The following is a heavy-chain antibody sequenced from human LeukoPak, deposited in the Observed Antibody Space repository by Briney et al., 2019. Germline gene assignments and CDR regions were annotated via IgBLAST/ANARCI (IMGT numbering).Heavy chain of an antibody. CDR3: ARCWGSGNYLFDAFDI. J-gene: IGHJ3*02. CDR2: ISTSSSYI. D-gene: IGHD1-26*01. Sequence: GGSLRLSCAASGFTFSSYGMSWVRQAPGKGLEWVSSISTSSSYIYYADSLKGRFTISRDNARNSLYLQMNSLRAEDTAVYYCARCWGSGNYLFDAFDIWGQGTVVTVSS. V-gene: IGHV3-21*01. CDR1: GFTFSSYG.